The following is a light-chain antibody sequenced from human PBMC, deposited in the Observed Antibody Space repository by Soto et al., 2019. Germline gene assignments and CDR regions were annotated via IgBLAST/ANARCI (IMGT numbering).Light chain of an antibody. J-gene: IGKJ4*01. CDR3: QQYENFPLT. Sequence: EIVLTQSPATLSLSPGERATLSCRASQSLNNYLGWYQQKPGQAPRLLISDASNRATGIPARFSGSGSGTEYTFTINSLQPEDIATYYCQQYENFPLTFGGGTKVDIK. CDR1: QSLNNY. V-gene: IGKV3-11*01. CDR2: DAS.